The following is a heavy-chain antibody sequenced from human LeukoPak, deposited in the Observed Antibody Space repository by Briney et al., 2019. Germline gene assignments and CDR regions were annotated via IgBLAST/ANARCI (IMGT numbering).Heavy chain of an antibody. D-gene: IGHD3-16*02. Sequence: PSETLSLTCAVYGGSFSGYYWSWIRQPPGKGLEWIGEINHSGSTNYNPSLKSRVTISVDTSKNQFSLKLSSVTAADTAVYYCARAPPTMITFGGVIVFGNYFDYWGQGTLVTVSS. CDR2: INHSGST. V-gene: IGHV4-34*01. J-gene: IGHJ4*02. CDR3: ARAPPTMITFGGVIVFGNYFDY. CDR1: GGSFSGYY.